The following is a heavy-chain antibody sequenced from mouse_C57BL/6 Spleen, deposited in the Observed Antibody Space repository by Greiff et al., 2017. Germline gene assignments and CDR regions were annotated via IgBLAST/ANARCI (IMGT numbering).Heavy chain of an antibody. Sequence: QVQLPQSGAELVKPGASVKLSCKASGYTFTSYWMHWVKQRPGQGLEWIGMIHPNSGSTNYNEKFKSKATLTVDKSSSTAYMQLSSLTSEDSAVYYCARSDYSNYEAMDYWGQGTSVTVSS. CDR2: IHPNSGST. CDR1: GYTFTSYW. V-gene: IGHV1-64*01. D-gene: IGHD2-5*01. J-gene: IGHJ4*01. CDR3: ARSDYSNYEAMDY.